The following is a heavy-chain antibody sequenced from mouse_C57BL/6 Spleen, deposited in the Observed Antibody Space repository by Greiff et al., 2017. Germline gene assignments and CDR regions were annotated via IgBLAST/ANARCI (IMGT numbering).Heavy chain of an antibody. Sequence: QVQLKESGAELVRPGASVTLSCKASGYTFTDYEMHWVKQTPVHGLEWIGAIDPETGGTAYNQKFKGKAILTADKSSSTAYMELRSLTSEDSAVYYCTSEGLRPYYFDYWGQGTTLTVSS. V-gene: IGHV1-15*01. CDR1: GYTFTDYE. J-gene: IGHJ2*01. D-gene: IGHD2-2*01. CDR3: TSEGLRPYYFDY. CDR2: IDPETGGT.